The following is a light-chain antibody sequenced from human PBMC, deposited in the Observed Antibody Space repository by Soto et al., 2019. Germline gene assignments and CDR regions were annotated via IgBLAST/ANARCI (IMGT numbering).Light chain of an antibody. CDR2: DVS. V-gene: IGLV2-11*01. CDR3: QTYGSTNVV. CDR1: SSDVGGYNY. J-gene: IGLJ3*02. Sequence: QSALTQPRSVSGSPGQSVTISCTGTSSDVGGYNYVSWYQQHPGKAPKLMIYDVSKRPSGVPDRFSGSIDSSSNSASLTISGLKTEDEADYYCQTYGSTNVVFGGGTKLTVL.